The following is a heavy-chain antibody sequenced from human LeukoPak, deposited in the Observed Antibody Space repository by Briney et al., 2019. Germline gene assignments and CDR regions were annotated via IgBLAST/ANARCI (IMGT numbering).Heavy chain of an antibody. D-gene: IGHD2-15*01. CDR1: GGSISSGSYY. Sequence: PSETLSLTCTVSGGSISSGSYYWSWIRQPAGKGLEWIGRIYTSGSTNYNPSLKGRVTISVDTSKNQFSLKLSSVTAADTAVYYCARDQRYCSGGSCLYYYYMDVWGKGTTVTVSS. J-gene: IGHJ6*03. CDR2: IYTSGST. V-gene: IGHV4-61*02. CDR3: ARDQRYCSGGSCLYYYYMDV.